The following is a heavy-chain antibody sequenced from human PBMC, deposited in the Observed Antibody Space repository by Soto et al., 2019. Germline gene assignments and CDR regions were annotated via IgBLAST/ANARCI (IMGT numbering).Heavy chain of an antibody. J-gene: IGHJ4*02. CDR1: EYTFTGYD. CDR2: MNPNSGNT. V-gene: IGHV1-8*01. CDR3: AGEKVGTTGIDF. D-gene: IGHD1-26*01. Sequence: QAQLVQSGAEVKKPGASVKVSCKASEYTFTGYDINWVRQATGQGLEWMGWMNPNSGNTGYPQNFQGRVTMTRDNSITTAYMELTSLRDDDSAVYYCAGEKVGTTGIDFWGQGTLVTVSS.